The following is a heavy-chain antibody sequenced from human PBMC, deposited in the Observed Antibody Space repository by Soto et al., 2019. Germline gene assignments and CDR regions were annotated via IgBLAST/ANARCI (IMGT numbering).Heavy chain of an antibody. J-gene: IGHJ4*02. CDR2: IKRDGSEK. CDR3: ASLEWESTGYADY. V-gene: IGHV3-7*03. CDR1: GFTFGSNW. D-gene: IGHD3-3*01. Sequence: EVQLVESGGGLVQPGGSLRLSCAASGFTFGSNWMSWVRQAPGKGLEWVANIKRDGSEKYYVDSVKGRFTISRDNAKNTLYLQMNSLRADDTAVYYGASLEWESTGYADYWGQGTLVTVSS.